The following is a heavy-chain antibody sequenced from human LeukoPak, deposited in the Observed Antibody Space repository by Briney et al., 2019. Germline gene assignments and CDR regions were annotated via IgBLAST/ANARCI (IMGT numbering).Heavy chain of an antibody. Sequence: GESLKISCKGSGYSFTSYWIGWVRQMPGKGLEWMGIIYPGDSDTRYSPSFQGQVTISADKSISTAHLQWSSLKASDTAMYYCARRAAYGGRFYYFDYWGQGTLVTVSS. CDR2: IYPGDSDT. D-gene: IGHD4-23*01. CDR1: GYSFTSYW. CDR3: ARRAAYGGRFYYFDY. J-gene: IGHJ4*02. V-gene: IGHV5-51*01.